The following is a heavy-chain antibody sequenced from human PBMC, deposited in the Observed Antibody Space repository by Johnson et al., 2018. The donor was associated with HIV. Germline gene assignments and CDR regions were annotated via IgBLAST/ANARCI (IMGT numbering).Heavy chain of an antibody. CDR3: AKSPGKDDGVNSGGFDI. D-gene: IGHD4/OR15-4a*01. Sequence: QVQVVESGGGVVQPGRSLRLSCAASGFTFSSYGMHWVRQAPGKGLEWVAVISYDGSNEYYADSVKGRFTISRDNSKNTLYLQMNSLRAEDAAVYFCAKSPGKDDGVNSGGFDIWGQGTMVTVSS. V-gene: IGHV3-30*18. CDR1: GFTFSSYG. CDR2: ISYDGSNE. J-gene: IGHJ3*02.